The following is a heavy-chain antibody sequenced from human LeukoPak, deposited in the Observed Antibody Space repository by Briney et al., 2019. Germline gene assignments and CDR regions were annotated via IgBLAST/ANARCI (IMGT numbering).Heavy chain of an antibody. CDR3: SRDLRGIRDY. D-gene: IGHD2-15*01. Sequence: GGSLRLSCAASGXTFSTYWMHWVRQAPGKGLVWVSRITPDGSGTDYADSVNGRFTISRDNAKNILYLQMNSLRAEDTAVYYCSRDLRGIRDYWGQGTLVTVSS. J-gene: IGHJ4*02. V-gene: IGHV3-74*01. CDR2: ITPDGSGT. CDR1: GXTFSTYW.